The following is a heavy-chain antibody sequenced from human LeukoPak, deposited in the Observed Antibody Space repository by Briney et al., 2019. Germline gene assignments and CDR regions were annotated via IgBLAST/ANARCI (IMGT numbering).Heavy chain of an antibody. Sequence: ASVKVSCKASGYTFTSYDNNWVRQATGQGLEWMGWMNPNSGNTGYAQKFQGRVTITRNASISTAYMELSSLRSEDTAVYYCARGLYHYDFWSGYYTPRDYYYYYMDVWGKGTTVTVSS. CDR2: MNPNSGNT. V-gene: IGHV1-8*03. CDR1: GYTFTSYD. D-gene: IGHD3-3*01. CDR3: ARGLYHYDFWSGYYTPRDYYYYYMDV. J-gene: IGHJ6*03.